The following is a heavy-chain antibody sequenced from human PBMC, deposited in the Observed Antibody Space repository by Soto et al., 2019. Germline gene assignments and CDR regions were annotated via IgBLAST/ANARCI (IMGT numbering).Heavy chain of an antibody. CDR2: ITSVGYT. CDR3: ANDLIDYSNSYFDY. Sequence: EVQLLESGGRLGQPGGSLRLSCATSGFSFSNYAMSWVRQAPGKGLEWVAAITSVGYTYYVDSLKGRFTISRDNSKNTLYLQMNSLRAEDTAVYYCANDLIDYSNSYFDYWGQGTLVTFSS. CDR1: GFSFSNYA. D-gene: IGHD4-4*01. J-gene: IGHJ4*02. V-gene: IGHV3-23*01.